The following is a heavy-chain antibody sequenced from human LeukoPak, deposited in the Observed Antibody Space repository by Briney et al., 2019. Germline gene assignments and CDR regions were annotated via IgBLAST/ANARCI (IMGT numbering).Heavy chain of an antibody. CDR3: ARAHCSSTSCYEPGDYYYYMDV. Sequence: SVKVSFKASGGTFSIYANSWVRHAPAPGLEWMGGIIPIFGAANYAQKFQGRVTITTDEATSTAYMELSSLRSEETAVYYCARAHCSSTSCYEPGDYYYYMDVWGKGTTVTVS. J-gene: IGHJ6*03. D-gene: IGHD2-2*01. CDR1: GGTFSIYA. CDR2: IIPIFGAA. V-gene: IGHV1-69*05.